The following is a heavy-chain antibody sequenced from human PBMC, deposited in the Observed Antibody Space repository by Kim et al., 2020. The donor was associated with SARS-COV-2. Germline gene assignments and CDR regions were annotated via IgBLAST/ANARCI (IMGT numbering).Heavy chain of an antibody. CDR2: IDPSDSYT. CDR1: GYSFTSYW. J-gene: IGHJ5*02. Sequence: GESLKISCKGSGYSFTSYWISWVRQMPGKGLEWMGRIDPSDSYTNYSPSFQGHVTISADKSISTAYLQWSSLKASDTAMYYCARGYYGSGSYYNSFFWFDPWGQGTLVTVSS. CDR3: ARGYYGSGSYYNSFFWFDP. D-gene: IGHD3-10*01. V-gene: IGHV5-10-1*01.